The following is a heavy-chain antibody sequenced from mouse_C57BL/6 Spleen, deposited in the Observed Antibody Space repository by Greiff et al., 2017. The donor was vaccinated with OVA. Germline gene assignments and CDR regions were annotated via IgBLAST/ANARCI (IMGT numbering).Heavy chain of an antibody. D-gene: IGHD2-2*01. CDR2: IYPGDGDT. CDR1: GYAFSSYW. V-gene: IGHV1-80*01. Sequence: QVPLKQSGAELVKPGASVKISCKASGYAFSSYWMNWVKQRPGKGLEWIGQIYPGDGDTNYNGTIKGKATLTADKSSSTAYMQLSSLMSEDAAVYFGARVVTGGFAYWGQGTLVTVSA. CDR3: ARVVTGGFAY. J-gene: IGHJ3*01.